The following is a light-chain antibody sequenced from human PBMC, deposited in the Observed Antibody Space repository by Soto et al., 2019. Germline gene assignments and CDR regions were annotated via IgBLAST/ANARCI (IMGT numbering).Light chain of an antibody. CDR2: GAS. V-gene: IGKV3-20*01. CDR3: QQYDNWPQYT. J-gene: IGKJ2*01. Sequence: EIVLTQSPGTLSLSPGERATLSCRASQSVSSSYLAWYQQKPGQAPRQLIYGASSRATGIPDRFSGSGSGTDFTLTISSLESEDFGVYFCQQYDNWPQYTFGQGTKVDI. CDR1: QSVSSSY.